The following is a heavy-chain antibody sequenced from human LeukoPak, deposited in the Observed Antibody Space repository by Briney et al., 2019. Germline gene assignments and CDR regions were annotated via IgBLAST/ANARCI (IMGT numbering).Heavy chain of an antibody. V-gene: IGHV3-11*01. CDR1: GFTFSDYY. CDR3: ARAFSSESRAAGPDH. CDR2: ISGSGSII. J-gene: IGHJ4*02. Sequence: GGSLRLSCAASGFTFSDYYMNWIRQAPVKGLEWVSYISGSGSIIYYADSVKGRFTISRDNAKNSLFLQMNSLRAEDTAVYYCARAFSSESRAAGPDHWGQGTLVTVSS. D-gene: IGHD6-25*01.